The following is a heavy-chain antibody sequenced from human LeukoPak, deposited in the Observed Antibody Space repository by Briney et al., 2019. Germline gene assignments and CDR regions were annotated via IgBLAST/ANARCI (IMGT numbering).Heavy chain of an antibody. J-gene: IGHJ4*02. CDR2: ISGSGGST. D-gene: IGHD1-26*01. Sequence: PGGSLRLSCTASGFTFSSYAMSWVRQAPGKGLEWVSAISGSGGSTYYADSVKGRFTISGDNSKNTLYLQMNSLRAEDTAVYYCAKDAGSGSYFDYWGQGTLVTVSS. V-gene: IGHV3-23*01. CDR3: AKDAGSGSYFDY. CDR1: GFTFSSYA.